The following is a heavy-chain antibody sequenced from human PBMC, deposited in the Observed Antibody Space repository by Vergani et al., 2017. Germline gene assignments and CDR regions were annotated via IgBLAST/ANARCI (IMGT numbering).Heavy chain of an antibody. CDR1: GGSISSYY. CDR2: IYYSGST. J-gene: IGHJ3*02. CDR3: ARELDDDGDYVGAFDI. D-gene: IGHD4-17*01. Sequence: QVQLQESGPGLVKPSETLSLTCTVSGGSISSYYWSWIRQPPGKGLEWIGYIYYSGSTNYNPSLKSRVTISVDTSKNQFSLKLSSVTAADTAVYYCARELDDDGDYVGAFDIWGQGTMVTVSS. V-gene: IGHV4-59*01.